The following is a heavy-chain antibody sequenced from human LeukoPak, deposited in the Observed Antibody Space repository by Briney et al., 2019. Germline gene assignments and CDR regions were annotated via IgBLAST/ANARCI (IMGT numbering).Heavy chain of an antibody. CDR2: FDPEDGET. D-gene: IGHD6-13*01. J-gene: IGHJ4*02. V-gene: IGHV1-24*01. Sequence: GASVKVSCKVSGYTLTELSMHWVRQAPGKGLEWMGGFDPEDGETIYAQKFQGRVTMTEDTSTDTAYMELSSLRSEGTAVYYCATTDSSSWYSPNFDYWGQGTLVTVSS. CDR3: ATTDSSSWYSPNFDY. CDR1: GYTLTELS.